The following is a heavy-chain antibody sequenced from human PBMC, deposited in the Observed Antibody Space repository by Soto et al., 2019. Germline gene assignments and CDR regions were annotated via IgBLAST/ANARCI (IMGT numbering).Heavy chain of an antibody. CDR1: GFSLSKARMG. CDR2: IFWNDER. J-gene: IGHJ4*02. D-gene: IGHD1-26*01. Sequence: SGPTLVNPTETLTLTCTVSGFSLSKARMGVSWIRQPPGKALEWLAHIFWNDERSYNTSLKSRLTISRDTSKSQVVLTMTNVDPVDAGTYFCARALREGLPIYYFDSWGQGTLVTVSS. V-gene: IGHV2-26*01. CDR3: ARALREGLPIYYFDS.